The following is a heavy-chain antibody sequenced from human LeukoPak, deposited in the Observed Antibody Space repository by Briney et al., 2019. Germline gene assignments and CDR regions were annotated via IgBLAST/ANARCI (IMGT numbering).Heavy chain of an antibody. CDR2: IYPGDSDA. CDR1: RYSFTNYW. V-gene: IGHV5-51*01. J-gene: IGHJ4*02. CDR3: ARRRDLYSGSYYPFDY. D-gene: IGHD1-26*01. Sequence: GESLKISCKGSRYSFTNYWIGWVRQMPGEGLKWMGIIYPGDSDARYSPSFQGQVTISADKSISTAYLQWSSLKASDTAMYYCARRRDLYSGSYYPFDYWGQGTLVTVSS.